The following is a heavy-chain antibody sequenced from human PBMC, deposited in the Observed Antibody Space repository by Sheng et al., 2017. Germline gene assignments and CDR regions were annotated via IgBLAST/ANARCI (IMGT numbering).Heavy chain of an antibody. CDR3: ARVTEDYYYGMDV. CDR1: GFTFSSYG. J-gene: IGHJ6*02. V-gene: IGHV3-33*01. D-gene: IGHD2-21*02. Sequence: QVQLVESGGGVVQPGRSLRLSCAASGFTFSSYGMHWVRQAPGKGLEWVAVIWYDGSNKYYADSVKGRFTISRDNSKNTLYLQMNSLRAEDTAVYYCARVTEDYYYGMDVWGQGTTVTVSS. CDR2: IWYDGSNK.